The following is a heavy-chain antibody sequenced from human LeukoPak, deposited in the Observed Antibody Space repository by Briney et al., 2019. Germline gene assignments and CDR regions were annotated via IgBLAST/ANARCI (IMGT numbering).Heavy chain of an antibody. Sequence: MHWVRQAPGKGLEYVAIINDNGYNTDYAGSVKGRFTVARDNSKNTLYLQMNSLRAEDTAVYYCAKDPRFVVVVAATFDYWGQGTLVTVSS. D-gene: IGHD2-15*01. CDR3: AKDPRFVVVVAATFDY. J-gene: IGHJ4*02. CDR2: INDNGYNT. V-gene: IGHV3-64*04.